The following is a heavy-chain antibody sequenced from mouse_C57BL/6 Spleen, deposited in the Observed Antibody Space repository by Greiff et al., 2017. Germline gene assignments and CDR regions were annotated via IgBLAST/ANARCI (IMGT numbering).Heavy chain of an antibody. CDR1: GYTFTDYE. V-gene: IGHV1-15*01. Sequence: VKLQESGAELVRPGASVTLSCKASGYTFTDYEMHWVKQTPVHGLEWIGAIDPETGGTAYNQKFKGKAILTADKSSSTAYMELRSLTSEDSAVYYCTCYDYDRVDYWGQGTTLTVSS. J-gene: IGHJ2*01. CDR2: IDPETGGT. CDR3: TCYDYDRVDY. D-gene: IGHD2-4*01.